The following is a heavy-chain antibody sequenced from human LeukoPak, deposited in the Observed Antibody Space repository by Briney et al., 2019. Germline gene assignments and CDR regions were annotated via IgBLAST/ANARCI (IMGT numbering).Heavy chain of an antibody. J-gene: IGHJ4*02. D-gene: IGHD2-2*01. CDR3: ARAHPRVPAAKLADY. CDR2: ISAYNGNT. CDR1: GYTFDSYG. V-gene: IGHV1-18*01. Sequence: ASVKVSCKASGYTFDSYGISWVRQAPGQGLEYMGWISAYNGNTNYAQRLQGGVTLTTDTSTNTAYMDLRSLKSDDTAVYYCARAHPRVPAAKLADYWGQGTLVTVSS.